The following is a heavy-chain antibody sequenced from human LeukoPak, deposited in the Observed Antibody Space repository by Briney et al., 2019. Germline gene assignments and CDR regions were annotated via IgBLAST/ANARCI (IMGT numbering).Heavy chain of an antibody. D-gene: IGHD3-3*01. V-gene: IGHV3-7*01. CDR3: ARDFWGAYRVDYFDY. J-gene: IGHJ4*02. CDR1: GFTFSNYW. Sequence: GGSLRLSCAASGFTFSNYWMSWVRRAAGKGLEWVANIKQDGSETYYVDSLRGRFTISRDNAKKSLYLQMNSLRAEDTAVYYCARDFWGAYRVDYFDYWGQGTLVTVSS. CDR2: IKQDGSET.